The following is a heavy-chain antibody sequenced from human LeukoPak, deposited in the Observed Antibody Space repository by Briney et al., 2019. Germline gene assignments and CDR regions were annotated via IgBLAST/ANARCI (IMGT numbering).Heavy chain of an antibody. J-gene: IGHJ6*02. CDR2: ISWKSGSI. CDR3: AKDKGSGTERYNFYGMDV. CDR1: GFTFDDYA. V-gene: IGHV3-9*01. Sequence: GGSLRLSCAASGFTFDDYAMHWVRQLPGEGLEWVSGISWKSGSIGYADSVKGRFTISRDNAKNSLYLQMDSLSTEDTALYYCAKDKGSGTERYNFYGMDVWGQGTTVTVS. D-gene: IGHD3-10*01.